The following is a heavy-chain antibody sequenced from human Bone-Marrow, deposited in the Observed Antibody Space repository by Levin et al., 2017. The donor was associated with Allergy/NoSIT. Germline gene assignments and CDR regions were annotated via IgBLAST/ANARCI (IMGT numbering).Heavy chain of an antibody. CDR1: GYRFTDFY. Sequence: RASVKVSCKSSGYRFTDFYVHWLRQAPGLGLEWMGLINPDSGGIKYAQKFQGRVTMTRDTSIRTAYMELTRLRSDDTAVYYCARSLVGATFDFWGQGTLVTVSS. CDR2: INPDSGGI. J-gene: IGHJ4*01. D-gene: IGHD1-26*01. V-gene: IGHV1-2*02. CDR3: ARSLVGATFDF.